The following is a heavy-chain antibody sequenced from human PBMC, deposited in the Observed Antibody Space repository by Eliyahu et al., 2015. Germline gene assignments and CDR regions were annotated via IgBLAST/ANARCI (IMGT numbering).Heavy chain of an antibody. D-gene: IGHD2-2*01. CDR3: ARVAGYCRSTSCYRDAFDI. Sequence: EVQLVESGGGLVQPGGSLRLSCAASGFTFSSYWXHWVRQAPGXGLVWVSRINSDGXSTTYADSVKGRFTISRDNAKNTLYLQVNSLRAEDTAVYYCARVAGYCRSTSCYRDAFDIWGQGTMVTVSS. J-gene: IGHJ3*02. V-gene: IGHV3-74*01. CDR1: GFTFSSYW. CDR2: INSDGXST.